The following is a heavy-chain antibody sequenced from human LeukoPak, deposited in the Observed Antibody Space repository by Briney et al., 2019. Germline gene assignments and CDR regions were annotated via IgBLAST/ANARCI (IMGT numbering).Heavy chain of an antibody. CDR1: GFTFDDYG. CDR2: INWNGGST. Sequence: PGGSLRLSCAASGFTFDDYGMSWVRQAPGKGLEWVSGINWNGGSTGYADSVKGRFTISRDNAKNSLYLQMNSLRAEDTALYHCARAGHSSSSEHREDYWGQGTLVTVSS. V-gene: IGHV3-20*01. CDR3: ARAGHSSSSEHREDY. J-gene: IGHJ4*02. D-gene: IGHD6-13*01.